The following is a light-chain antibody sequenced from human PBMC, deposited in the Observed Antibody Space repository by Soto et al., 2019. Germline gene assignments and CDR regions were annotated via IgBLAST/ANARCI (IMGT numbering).Light chain of an antibody. CDR2: WAS. CDR3: QQAYSTPLT. Sequence: DIVMTQSPDSLAVSLGERATINCKSSQSVLSSSNNRNYLTWYQRKPGQPPKVLIYWASTRESGVPDRFSGSGSGTDFTLNISSLQAEDVAVYYCQQAYSTPLTFGGGTTVEI. V-gene: IGKV4-1*01. CDR1: QSVLSSSNNRNY. J-gene: IGKJ4*01.